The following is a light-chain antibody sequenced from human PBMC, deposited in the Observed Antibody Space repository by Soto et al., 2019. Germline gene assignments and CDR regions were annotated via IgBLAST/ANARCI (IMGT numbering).Light chain of an antibody. V-gene: IGKV1-39*01. CDR1: QSVGNY. CDR3: QQHDRLPRT. J-gene: IGKJ4*02. Sequence: ETQMPQSPSSQSASAGDTVTLSCLASQSVGNYLTWYQQKPGQAPGLLIYAASTLQSGVPARFSASGSGTDFTLTISSLQSEDVAFYSWQQHDRLPRTFGGGTKVDIK. CDR2: AAS.